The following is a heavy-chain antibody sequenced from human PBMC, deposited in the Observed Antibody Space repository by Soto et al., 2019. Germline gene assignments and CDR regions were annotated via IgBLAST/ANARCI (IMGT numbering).Heavy chain of an antibody. Sequence: QVQLVQSGAEVKKPGASVKVSCKASGYSFTFDTYDITWVRQAPGQGLEWVGWISSYNGETNSAQKLQDRVTMTTDTSTGTAYMELRSLRSDDTAVYYCARAQGNYFDYWGQGTLVTVSS. J-gene: IGHJ4*02. CDR3: ARAQGNYFDY. V-gene: IGHV1-18*01. D-gene: IGHD3-10*01. CDR2: ISSYNGET. CDR1: GYSFTFDTYD.